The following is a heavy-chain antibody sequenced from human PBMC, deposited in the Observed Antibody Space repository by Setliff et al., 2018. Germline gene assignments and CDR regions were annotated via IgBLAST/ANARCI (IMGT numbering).Heavy chain of an antibody. J-gene: IGHJ2*01. Sequence: PSETLSLTCTVSGDSITSGTYYWGWIRQPPGKGLEWIGRVHYRGTTYSNVSLASRLTISVDTSKNQFSLTLTSVTAADTAVYYCAKVDTTLVSSYWYFDLWGRGTLVTVSS. CDR3: AKVDTTLVSSYWYFDL. D-gene: IGHD1-26*01. V-gene: IGHV4-39*07. CDR2: VHYRGTT. CDR1: GDSITSGTYY.